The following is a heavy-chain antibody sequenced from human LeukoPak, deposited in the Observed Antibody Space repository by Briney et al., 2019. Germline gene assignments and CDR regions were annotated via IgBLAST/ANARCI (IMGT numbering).Heavy chain of an antibody. J-gene: IGHJ4*02. CDR2: INPNSGGT. V-gene: IGHV1-2*02. CDR3: ARFGWDDNVIDY. CDR1: GYTFTGYY. Sequence: ASVKVSCKASGYTFTGYYMHWVRQAPGQGLEWMGWINPNSGGTNYAQKFQGRVTMTTDTSTSTAYMELRSLRSDDTAVYYCARFGWDDNVIDYWGQGTLVTVSS. D-gene: IGHD3-16*02.